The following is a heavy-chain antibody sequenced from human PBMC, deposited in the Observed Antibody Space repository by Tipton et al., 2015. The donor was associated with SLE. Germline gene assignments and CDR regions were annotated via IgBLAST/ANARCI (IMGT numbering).Heavy chain of an antibody. CDR2: IYYSGSA. CDR1: GGSISSSSYY. J-gene: IGHJ4*02. Sequence: TLSLTCTVSGGSISSSSYYWGWIRQPPGKGLEWIGSIYYSGSAYYNPSLKSRVTISVDTSKNQFSLKLSSVTAADTAVYYCARVDGSGSYYLLDYWGQGTLVTASS. D-gene: IGHD3-10*01. CDR3: ARVDGSGSYYLLDY. V-gene: IGHV4-39*07.